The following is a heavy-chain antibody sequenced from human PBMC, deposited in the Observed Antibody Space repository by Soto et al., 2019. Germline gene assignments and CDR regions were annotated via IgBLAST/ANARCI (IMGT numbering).Heavy chain of an antibody. CDR3: AKDRLRGFGVVIGYYGMDV. V-gene: IGHV3-30*18. Sequence: GGSLRLSCAASGFTFSSYGMHWVRQAPGKGLEWVAVISYDGSNKYYADSVKGRFTISRDNSKNTLYLQMNSLRAEDTAVYYCAKDRLRGFGVVIGYYGMDVWGQGTTVTVSS. J-gene: IGHJ6*02. CDR1: GFTFSSYG. D-gene: IGHD3-3*01. CDR2: ISYDGSNK.